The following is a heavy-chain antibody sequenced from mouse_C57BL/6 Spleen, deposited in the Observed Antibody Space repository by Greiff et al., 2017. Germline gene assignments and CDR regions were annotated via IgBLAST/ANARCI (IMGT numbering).Heavy chain of an antibody. CDR1: GFSLTSYG. CDR2: VWSGGST. D-gene: IGHD4-1*01. CDR3: ARNSGSFDY. Sequence: QVQLQQSGPGLVQPSQSLSITCTVSGFSLTSYGVHWVRQSPGKGLEWLGVVWSGGSTDYNAAFISRLSISKDNYKSQVFFTMNSLQADDTAIYYCARNSGSFDYWGQGTTLTVSS. J-gene: IGHJ2*01. V-gene: IGHV2-2*01.